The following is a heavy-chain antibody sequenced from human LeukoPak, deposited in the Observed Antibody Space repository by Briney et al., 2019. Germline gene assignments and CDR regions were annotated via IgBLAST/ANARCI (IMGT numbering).Heavy chain of an antibody. V-gene: IGHV3-74*01. CDR1: GFTFSSYW. CDR2: INSDGSST. Sequence: GGSLRLSCAASGFTFSSYWMHWVRQAPGQGLVWVSRINSDGSSTSYADSVKGRFTISRDNAKNTLYLQMNSLRAEDTAVYYCARDPIRNFYESSGYFKLRLFDPWGQGTLVADPS. J-gene: IGHJ5*02. CDR3: ARDPIRNFYESSGYFKLRLFDP. D-gene: IGHD3-22*01.